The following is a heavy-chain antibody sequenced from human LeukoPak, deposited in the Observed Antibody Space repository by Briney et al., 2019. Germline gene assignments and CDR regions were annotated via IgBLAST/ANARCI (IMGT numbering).Heavy chain of an antibody. V-gene: IGHV3-30*18. CDR2: ISYDGSNK. Sequence: GGSLRLSCAASGFTVSSYVMHWVRQAPGKGLEWVAFISYDGSNKYYADSVKGRCTISRDNSKNTVYLQMNSLRAEDTAVYYCAKDMDHDYDDYGFDYWGQGNPVTVSS. D-gene: IGHD4-17*01. CDR3: AKDMDHDYDDYGFDY. CDR1: GFTVSSYV. J-gene: IGHJ4*02.